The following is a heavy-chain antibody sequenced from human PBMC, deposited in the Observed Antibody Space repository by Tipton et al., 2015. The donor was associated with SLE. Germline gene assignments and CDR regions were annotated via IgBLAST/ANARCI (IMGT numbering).Heavy chain of an antibody. V-gene: IGHV4-34*01. Sequence: TLSLTCAVYGGSFSGYYWSWIRQPPGKGLEWIGEIDHSGSTNWNPSLESRVTISFDTSKNQFSLKMNSVTAADTAVYYCARSSWYSSSPSEYWGQGTLVTASS. J-gene: IGHJ4*02. CDR2: IDHSGST. CDR3: ARSSWYSSSPSEY. CDR1: GGSFSGYY. D-gene: IGHD6-13*01.